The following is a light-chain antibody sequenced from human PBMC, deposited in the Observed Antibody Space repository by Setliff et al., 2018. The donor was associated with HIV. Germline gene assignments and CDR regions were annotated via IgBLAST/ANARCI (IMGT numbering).Light chain of an antibody. CDR3: SSYAGSNNYV. Sequence: QSALAQPASVSGSPGQSVSISCTGSGRDLGGFNFVSWYRQYPGKAPKLMIYEVSKRPSGVPDRFSGSKSGNTASLTVSGLQAEDEADYYCSSYAGSNNYVFGIGTKGILL. V-gene: IGLV2-8*01. J-gene: IGLJ1*01. CDR1: GRDLGGFNF. CDR2: EVS.